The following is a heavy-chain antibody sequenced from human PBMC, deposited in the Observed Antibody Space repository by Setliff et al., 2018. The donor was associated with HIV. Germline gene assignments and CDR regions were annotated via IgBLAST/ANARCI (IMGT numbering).Heavy chain of an antibody. D-gene: IGHD6-6*01. Sequence: GGSLRLSCEASGFIFSTYGMHWVRQAPGKGLEWVAFIRSDETNKYYSDSVKGRFTISRDTSKNTLFLQMNSLRPEDTAIYYCAKEVPYSTSSWFFDYWGQGTLVTVSS. J-gene: IGHJ4*02. CDR2: IRSDETNK. V-gene: IGHV3-30*02. CDR3: AKEVPYSTSSWFFDY. CDR1: GFIFSTYG.